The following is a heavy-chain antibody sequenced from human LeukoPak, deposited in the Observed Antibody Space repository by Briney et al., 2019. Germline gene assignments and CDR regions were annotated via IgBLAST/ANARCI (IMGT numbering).Heavy chain of an antibody. D-gene: IGHD2-2*01. J-gene: IGHJ3*02. Sequence: GESLKISCKGSGYGFTNYWVGWVRQMPGKDLEWMGIIYPGDSDTRYRPSFQGQVTISADKSFSTAYLQWSSLKASDTAMYYCARRRYCSSTSCYGGVDGFDIWGQGTMVTVCS. CDR2: IYPGDSDT. V-gene: IGHV5-51*01. CDR3: ARRRYCSSTSCYGGVDGFDI. CDR1: GYGFTNYW.